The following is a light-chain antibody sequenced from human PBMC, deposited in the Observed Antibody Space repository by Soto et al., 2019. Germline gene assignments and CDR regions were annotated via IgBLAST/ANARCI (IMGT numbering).Light chain of an antibody. CDR1: SSDVGGYNY. J-gene: IGLJ3*02. CDR3: SSYTSSSTPV. V-gene: IGLV2-14*01. CDR2: DVS. Sequence: HSALTQPASVSGSPGQSITISCTGTSSDVGGYNYVSWYQQHPGKAPKLMIYDVSNRPSGVSNRFSGSKSGNTASLTISRLQAEDEADYYCSSYTSSSTPVFGGGTKLTVL.